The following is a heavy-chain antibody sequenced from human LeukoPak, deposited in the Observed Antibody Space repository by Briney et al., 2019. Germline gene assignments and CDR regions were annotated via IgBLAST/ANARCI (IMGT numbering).Heavy chain of an antibody. J-gene: IGHJ6*02. D-gene: IGHD6-19*01. CDR1: GFTFSSYG. CDR2: IWYDGSNK. Sequence: GSLRLSCAASGFTFSSYGMHWVRQAPGKGLEWVAVIWYDGSNKYYADSVKGRFTISRDNSKNTLYLQMNSLRAEDTAVYYCARDRYSSEYYYYGMDVWGQGTTVTVSS. CDR3: ARDRYSSEYYYYGMDV. V-gene: IGHV3-33*01.